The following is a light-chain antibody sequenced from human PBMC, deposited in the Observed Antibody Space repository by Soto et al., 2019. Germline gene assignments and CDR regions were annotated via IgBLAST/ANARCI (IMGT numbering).Light chain of an antibody. Sequence: EVVLKQSPGTLSLTPGERATLSCRASQSVSSTYVAWYQQRPGQTPKLLIYEASTRATGIPDRFSGRGSGTDYTLTIDRLEPEDFAVYYCQQYGNSPQTFCQGTMVDVK. CDR1: QSVSSTY. J-gene: IGKJ1*01. CDR3: QQYGNSPQT. CDR2: EAS. V-gene: IGKV3-20*01.